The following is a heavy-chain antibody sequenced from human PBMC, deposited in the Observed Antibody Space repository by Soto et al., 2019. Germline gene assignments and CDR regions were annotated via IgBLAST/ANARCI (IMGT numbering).Heavy chain of an antibody. D-gene: IGHD1-26*01. CDR1: GFTFSGSA. Sequence: PGGSLRLSCAASGFTFSGSAMHWVRQASGKGLEWVGRIRSKANSYATAYAASVKGRFTISGDDSKNTAYLQMNSLKTEDTAVYYCTSLAPSGVVDAFDIWGQGTMVTVSS. CDR3: TSLAPSGVVDAFDI. V-gene: IGHV3-73*01. CDR2: IRSKANSYAT. J-gene: IGHJ3*02.